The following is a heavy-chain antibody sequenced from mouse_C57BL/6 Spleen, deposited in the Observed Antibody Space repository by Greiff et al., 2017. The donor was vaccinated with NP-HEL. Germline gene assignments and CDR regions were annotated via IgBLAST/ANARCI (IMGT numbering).Heavy chain of an antibody. CDR2: ISSGSSTT. J-gene: IGHJ3*01. Sequence: EVKLVESGGGLVKPGGSLKLSCAASGFTFSDYGMHWVRQAPEKGLEWVAYISSGSSTTYYADTVKGRCTISRDNAKNTLFLQMTSLRSEDTAMYYCARGGLMVTGDWFAYWGQGTLVTVSA. CDR1: GFTFSDYG. CDR3: ARGGLMVTGDWFAY. V-gene: IGHV5-17*01. D-gene: IGHD2-3*01.